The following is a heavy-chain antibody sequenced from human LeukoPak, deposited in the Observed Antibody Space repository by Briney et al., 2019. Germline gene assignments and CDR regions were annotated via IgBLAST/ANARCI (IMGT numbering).Heavy chain of an antibody. D-gene: IGHD1-26*01. V-gene: IGHV4-59*01. CDR1: GGSISSYY. J-gene: IGHJ6*02. Sequence: PSETLSLTCTVSGGSISSYYWSWIRQPPGKGLEWIGNIYYSGSTNYNPSLRSRVTISVDTSKNQCSLKLSSVTAADTAVYYCARGGNPHYGMDVWGQGTTVTVSS. CDR3: ARGGNPHYGMDV. CDR2: IYYSGST.